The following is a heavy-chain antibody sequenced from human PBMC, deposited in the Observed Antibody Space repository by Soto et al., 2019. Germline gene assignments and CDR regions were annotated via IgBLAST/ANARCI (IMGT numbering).Heavy chain of an antibody. CDR2: IYYSGST. Sequence: SETLSLTCTVSGGSVSSGSCYWSWIRQPPGKGLEWIGYIYYSGSTNYNPSLKSRVAISVDTSKIQLSPKLSAVTAADYSVYYCARDSSGSSGCFDYWGQGTLVTVSS. D-gene: IGHD6-19*01. CDR3: ARDSSGSSGCFDY. CDR1: GGSVSSGSCY. J-gene: IGHJ4*02. V-gene: IGHV4-61*01.